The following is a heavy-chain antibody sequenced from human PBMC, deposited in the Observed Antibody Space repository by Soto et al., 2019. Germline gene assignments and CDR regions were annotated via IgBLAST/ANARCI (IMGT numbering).Heavy chain of an antibody. Sequence: SETLSLTCTVSGGSISSSSYYWGWIRQPPGKGLEWIGNIYYSGSTNYNPSLKSRVTISVDTSKNQFSLKLSSVTAADTAVYYCASRLTRGYYYYGMDVWGQGTTVTVSS. V-gene: IGHV4-39*07. J-gene: IGHJ6*02. CDR1: GGSISSSSYY. CDR2: IYYSGST. D-gene: IGHD2-2*01. CDR3: ASRLTRGYYYYGMDV.